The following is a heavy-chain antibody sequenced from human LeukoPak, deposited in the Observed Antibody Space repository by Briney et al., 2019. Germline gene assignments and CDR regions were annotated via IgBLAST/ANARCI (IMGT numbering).Heavy chain of an antibody. CDR1: GFTFSNYW. J-gene: IGHJ4*02. D-gene: IGHD6-13*01. CDR2: INSDGINT. V-gene: IGHV3-74*01. Sequence: PGGSLRLSCAASGFTFSNYWMHWVRQAPGKGLVWVSRINSDGINTSYADSVKGRFTISRDNAKNTLNLQMNSLRAEDTAVYYCARETGSSWYPANFDYWGQGTLVTVSS. CDR3: ARETGSSWYPANFDY.